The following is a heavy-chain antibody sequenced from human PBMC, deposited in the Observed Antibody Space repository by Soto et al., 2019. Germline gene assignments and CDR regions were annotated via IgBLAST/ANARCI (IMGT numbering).Heavy chain of an antibody. CDR3: APVRHFDKLLSL. D-gene: IGHD2-15*01. J-gene: IGHJ4*02. CDR1: GGSFSNYY. CDR2: SNHGGST. V-gene: IGHV4-34*01. Sequence: SETLSLTCAVHGGSFSNYYWSWIRQPPGKGLEWIGESNHGGSTNYNPSLKSRVTISLDTSTNRFFLKLGSVTAADTAVYYCAPVRHFDKLLSLWGQGTPVTVSS.